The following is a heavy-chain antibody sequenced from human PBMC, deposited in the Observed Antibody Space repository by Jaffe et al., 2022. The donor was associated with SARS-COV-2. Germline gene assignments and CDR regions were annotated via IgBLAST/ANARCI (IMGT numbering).Heavy chain of an antibody. V-gene: IGHV3-9*01. CDR1: GFTFDDYA. CDR2: ISWNSGSI. CDR3: AKGFRDVVVTAPGFDY. J-gene: IGHJ4*02. D-gene: IGHD2-21*02. Sequence: EVQLVESGGGLVQPGRSLRLSCAASGFTFDDYAMHWVRQAPGKGLEWVSGISWNSGSIGYADSVKGRFTISRDNAKNSLYLQMNSLRAEDTALYYCAKGFRDVVVTAPGFDYWGQGTLVTVSS.